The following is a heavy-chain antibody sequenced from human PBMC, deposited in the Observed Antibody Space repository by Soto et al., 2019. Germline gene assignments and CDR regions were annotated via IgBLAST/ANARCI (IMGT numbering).Heavy chain of an antibody. CDR3: AREGYSSSQDDAFDI. CDR1: GFTFSSYA. V-gene: IGHV3-30-3*01. CDR2: ISYDGSNK. J-gene: IGHJ3*02. Sequence: QVQLVESGGGVVQPGRSQRLSCAASGFTFSSYAMHWVRQAPGKGLEWVAVISYDGSNKYYADSVKGRFTISRDNSKNTLYLQMNSLRAEDTAVYYCAREGYSSSQDDAFDIWGQGTMVTVSS. D-gene: IGHD6-13*01.